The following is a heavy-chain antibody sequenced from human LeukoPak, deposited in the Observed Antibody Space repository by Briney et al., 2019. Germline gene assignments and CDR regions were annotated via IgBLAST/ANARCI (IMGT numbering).Heavy chain of an antibody. CDR2: ISHIFGSA. V-gene: IGHV1-69*13. J-gene: IGHJ4*02. D-gene: IGHD5-24*01. Sequence: ASVKVSCKASGGTFSSYAISWVRQAPGQGLEWMGGISHIFGSANYAQKFQGRVTITADESTTTAYMELSSLRSEDTAMYYCASRLMVEMSTYFDYWGQGTLVTVSS. CDR1: GGTFSSYA. CDR3: ASRLMVEMSTYFDY.